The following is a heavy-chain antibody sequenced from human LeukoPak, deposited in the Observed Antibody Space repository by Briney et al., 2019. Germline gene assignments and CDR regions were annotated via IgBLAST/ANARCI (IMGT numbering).Heavy chain of an antibody. V-gene: IGHV3-53*01. CDR3: MAVAGGAYYYYGMDV. CDR2: IYSGGST. D-gene: IGHD6-19*01. J-gene: IGHJ6*02. CDR1: GFTFSNYA. Sequence: GGSLRLSCAASGFTFSNYAMSWVRQAPGKGLEWVSVIYSGGSTYYADSVKGRFTISRDNSKNTLYLQMNSLRAEDTAVYYCMAVAGGAYYYYGMDVWGQGTTVTVSS.